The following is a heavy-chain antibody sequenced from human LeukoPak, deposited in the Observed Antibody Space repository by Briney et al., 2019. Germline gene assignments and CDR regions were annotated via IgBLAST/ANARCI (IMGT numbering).Heavy chain of an antibody. CDR1: GFTFSSYA. Sequence: GGSLRLSCAASGFTFSSYAMSWVRQAPGKGLEWVSAISGSGGSTYYADSVKGRYTISRDNSKNTLYLQMNSLRAEDTAVYYCAKSEANCGGDCYPDAFDIWGQGTMVTVSS. CDR2: ISGSGGST. V-gene: IGHV3-23*01. J-gene: IGHJ3*02. D-gene: IGHD2-21*02. CDR3: AKSEANCGGDCYPDAFDI.